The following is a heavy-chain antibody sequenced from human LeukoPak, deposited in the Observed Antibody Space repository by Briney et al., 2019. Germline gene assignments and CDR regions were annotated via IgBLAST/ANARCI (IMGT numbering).Heavy chain of an antibody. Sequence: SEILSLTCAVSGGSISSGGYSWSWIRQPPGKGLEWIGYIYHSGSTYYNPSLKSRVTISVDRSKNQFSLKLSSVTAADTAVYYCARAPPYYYYGMDVWGQGTTVTVSS. CDR1: GGSISSGGYS. CDR2: IYHSGST. J-gene: IGHJ6*02. V-gene: IGHV4-30-2*01. CDR3: ARAPPYYYYGMDV.